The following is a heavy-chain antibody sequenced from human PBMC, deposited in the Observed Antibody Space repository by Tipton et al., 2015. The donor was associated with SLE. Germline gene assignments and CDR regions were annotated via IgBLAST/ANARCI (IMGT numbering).Heavy chain of an antibody. Sequence: TLSLTCEVYGGSFSGYYWSWIRQPPGKGLEWIGEINHSGSTNNNSTLKSRATMSLDTSKNQFSLKLRSVTAADTAVYYCARGGSAASWGQGTVVTVSS. CDR2: INHSGST. CDR3: ARGGSAAS. V-gene: IGHV4-34*04. D-gene: IGHD6-13*01. J-gene: IGHJ5*02. CDR1: GGSFSGYY.